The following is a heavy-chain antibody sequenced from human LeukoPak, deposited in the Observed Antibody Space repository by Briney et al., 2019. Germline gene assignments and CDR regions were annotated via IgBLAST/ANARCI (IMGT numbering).Heavy chain of an antibody. D-gene: IGHD3-22*01. V-gene: IGHV3-64D*06. Sequence: GGSLRLSCSTSGFTFSNHFMHWVRQAPGKGLEYVSSIGPNGASTLYADSVKGRFTISRDDSKNALYLQLTSLRLEDTAVYYCARVALLYDSVPDAFDIWGQGTMVTVSS. CDR3: ARVALLYDSVPDAFDI. CDR1: GFTFSNHF. CDR2: IGPNGAST. J-gene: IGHJ3*02.